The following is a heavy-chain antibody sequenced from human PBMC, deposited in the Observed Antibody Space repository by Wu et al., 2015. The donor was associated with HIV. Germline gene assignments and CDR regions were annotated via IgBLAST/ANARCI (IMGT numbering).Heavy chain of an antibody. J-gene: IGHJ5*02. CDR1: GYTFTSYD. Sequence: QVQLVQSGAEVKKPGASVKVSCKASGYTFTSYDINWVRQATGQGLEWMGWMNPNSGNTGYAQKFQGRVTITRNTSISTAYMELSSLRSEDTAVYYCARGGVCSSTSCYGTDWFDPWGQGTLVTVSS. V-gene: IGHV1-8*03. CDR3: ARGGVCSSTSCYGTDWFDP. D-gene: IGHD2-2*01. CDR2: MNPNSGNT.